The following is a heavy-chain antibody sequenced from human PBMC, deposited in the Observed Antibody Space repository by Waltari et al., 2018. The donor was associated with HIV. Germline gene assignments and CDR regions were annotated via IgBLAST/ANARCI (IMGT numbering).Heavy chain of an antibody. CDR3: ARDAYSSSVAWFDP. CDR2: IKQYGMEK. J-gene: IGHJ5*02. V-gene: IGHV3-7*01. Sequence: EVQLVESGGGLVQPGGSLRLSCAASGFTFSSYWMSWVRQAPGKGLGWVANIKQYGMEKYYVDSVKGRFTSSRDNAKNSLYLQMNSLRAEDTAVYYCARDAYSSSVAWFDPWGQGTLVTVSS. D-gene: IGHD6-6*01. CDR1: GFTFSSYW.